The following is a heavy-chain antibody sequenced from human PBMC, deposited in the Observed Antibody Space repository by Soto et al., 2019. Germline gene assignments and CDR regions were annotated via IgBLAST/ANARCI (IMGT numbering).Heavy chain of an antibody. D-gene: IGHD3-22*01. V-gene: IGHV3-30-3*01. J-gene: IGHJ4*02. CDR2: GSNE. Sequence: QVKLVESGGGVVQPGTSLRLSCAASGFTFSRYSLHWVRQAPGKGLEWVAGSNEYYADSVKGRFTISRDNSKAMLYLQMNNLRAEDTAFYYCARDYFDSGGFYSDLLGFWGQGTLVTVPS. CDR1: GFTFSRYS. CDR3: ARDYFDSGGFYSDLLGF.